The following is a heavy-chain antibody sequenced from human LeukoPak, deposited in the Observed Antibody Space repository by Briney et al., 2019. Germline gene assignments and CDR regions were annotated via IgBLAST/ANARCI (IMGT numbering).Heavy chain of an antibody. CDR3: ARGHEYSSSSVVGY. CDR1: GGSISSSNW. J-gene: IGHJ4*02. D-gene: IGHD6-6*01. V-gene: IGHV4-4*02. Sequence: SETLSLTCAVSGGSISSSNWWSWVRQPPGKGLEWIGEIYHSGSTNYNPSLKSRVTISVDKSKNQFSLKLSSVTAADTAVYYCARGHEYSSSSVVGYWGQGTLVTVSS. CDR2: IYHSGST.